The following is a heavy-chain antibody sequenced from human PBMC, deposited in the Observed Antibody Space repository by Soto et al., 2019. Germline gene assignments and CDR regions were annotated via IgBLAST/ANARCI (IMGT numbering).Heavy chain of an antibody. CDR2: INYNGNT. CDR1: GDSVSNINFY. Sequence: PSETLSLTCTVSGDSVSNINFYWSWIRQSPGKSLEWIGFINYNGNTNYNPSLRSPVTISLNTSKNPFSLTLRYVTAADTARYFCAREFSGNCYYTKDIDVWGPGAAVTVFS. CDR3: AREFSGNCYYTKDIDV. V-gene: IGHV4-61*01. D-gene: IGHD2-15*01. J-gene: IGHJ6*02.